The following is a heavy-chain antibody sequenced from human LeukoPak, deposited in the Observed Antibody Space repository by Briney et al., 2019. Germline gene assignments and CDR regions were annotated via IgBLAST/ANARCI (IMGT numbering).Heavy chain of an antibody. V-gene: IGHV4-39*07. CDR3: ARDAHSSGWYVIYYYYMDV. CDR1: GGSISSSSYY. D-gene: IGHD6-13*01. J-gene: IGHJ6*03. CDR2: IYYSGST. Sequence: PSETLSLTCTVSGGSISSSSYYWGWIRQPPGKGLEWIGSIYYSGSTYYNPSLKSRVTISVDTSKNQFSLKLSSVTAADTAVYYCARDAHSSGWYVIYYYYMDVWGKGTTVTVSS.